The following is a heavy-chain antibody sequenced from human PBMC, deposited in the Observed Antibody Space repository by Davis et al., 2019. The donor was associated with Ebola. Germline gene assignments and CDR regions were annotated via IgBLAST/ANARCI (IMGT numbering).Heavy chain of an antibody. D-gene: IGHD7-27*01. CDR1: GFTFSSYG. Sequence: GESLKISCAASGFTFSSYGMHWVRQAPGKGLEWVAIIWHDGSNKYYEDSVKGRFTISRDNSKNTLHLQMNSLRAEDTAVYYCAKDLGYYDMDVWGQGTTVTVSS. CDR2: IWHDGSNK. CDR3: AKDLGYYDMDV. V-gene: IGHV3-30*02. J-gene: IGHJ6*02.